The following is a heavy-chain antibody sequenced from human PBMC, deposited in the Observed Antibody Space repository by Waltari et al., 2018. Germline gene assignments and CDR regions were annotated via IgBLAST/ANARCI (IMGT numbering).Heavy chain of an antibody. CDR3: ARHVPQTSITIFGVVNNWFDP. J-gene: IGHJ5*02. V-gene: IGHV4-39*01. D-gene: IGHD3-3*01. CDR2: IYYSGST. CDR1: GGSISSSSYY. Sequence: QLQLQESGPGLVKPSETLSLTCTVSGGSISSSSYYWGWIRQPPGKGLEWIGSIYYSGSTYYNPSLKSRVTISVDTSKNQFSLKLSSVTAADTAVYYCARHVPQTSITIFGVVNNWFDPWGQGTLVTVSS.